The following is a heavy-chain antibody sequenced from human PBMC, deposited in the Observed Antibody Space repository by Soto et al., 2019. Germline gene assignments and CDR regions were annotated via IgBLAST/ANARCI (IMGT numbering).Heavy chain of an antibody. CDR1: GYSFTSYW. J-gene: IGHJ5*02. Sequence: GETLKISCKGSGYSFTSYWIGWVRQMPGKGLEWMGIIYPGDSDTRYSPSFQGQVTISADKSISTAYLQWSSLKASDTAMYYCARTNTRYCSSTSCLTRWFDPWGQGTLVTVSS. CDR3: ARTNTRYCSSTSCLTRWFDP. D-gene: IGHD2-2*01. V-gene: IGHV5-51*01. CDR2: IYPGDSDT.